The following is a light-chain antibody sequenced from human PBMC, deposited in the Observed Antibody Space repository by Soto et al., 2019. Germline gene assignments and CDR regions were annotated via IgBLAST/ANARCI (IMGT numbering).Light chain of an antibody. CDR2: GNS. J-gene: IGLJ1*01. V-gene: IGLV1-40*01. CDR1: SSNIGAGYD. CDR3: QSYDSSLSGLV. Sequence: QSVLTQPPSVSGAPGQRVTISCTWSSSNIGAGYDVHWYQQLPGTAPKLLIYGNSNRPSGVPDRFSDSKSGTSASLAITGMQAEDEADYYCQSYDSSLSGLVFGTGTKVTVL.